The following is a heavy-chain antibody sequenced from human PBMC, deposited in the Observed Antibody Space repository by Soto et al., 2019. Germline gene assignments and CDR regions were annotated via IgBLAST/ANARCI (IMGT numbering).Heavy chain of an antibody. CDR3: ATGYSGYDCGY. Sequence: SVKVSCKASGGTFSSYTISWVRQAPGQGLEWMGRIIPILGIANYAQXXQXXXTXXXXRSXXTAYMELSSLRSEDTAVYYCATGYSGYDCGYWGQGTLVTVSS. J-gene: IGHJ4*02. CDR1: GGTFSSYT. CDR2: IIPILGIA. D-gene: IGHD5-12*01. V-gene: IGHV1-69*02.